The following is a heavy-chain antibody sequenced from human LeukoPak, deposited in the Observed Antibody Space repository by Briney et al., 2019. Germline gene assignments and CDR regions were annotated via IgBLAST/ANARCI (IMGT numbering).Heavy chain of an antibody. CDR2: IYHNGTP. V-gene: IGHV4-4*02. Sequence: SETLSLTCAASVGSINSGNWWSWVRQSPGKGLEWIGEIYHNGTPNYNPSLKSRVTISADTFKNHFSLKMTSVTAADTAVYYCATAPILRGEGGEHYKYGMDVWGQGTTVIVSS. J-gene: IGHJ6*02. CDR1: VGSINSGNW. D-gene: IGHD2-2*02. CDR3: ATAPILRGEGGEHYKYGMDV.